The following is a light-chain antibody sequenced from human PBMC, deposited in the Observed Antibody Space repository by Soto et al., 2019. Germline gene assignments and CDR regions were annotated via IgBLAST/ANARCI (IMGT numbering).Light chain of an antibody. J-gene: IGLJ1*01. CDR2: EVS. CDR3: SSYTSGSTYV. Sequence: QAVVTQPASVSGSPGQSITISCIGTSSDIGSYPYVSWYQQHPGKAPKLIICEVSNRPSGVSDRFSGSKSGTTASLTISGLQADDEADYYCSSYTSGSTYVFGSGTKLTVL. V-gene: IGLV2-14*03. CDR1: SSDIGSYPY.